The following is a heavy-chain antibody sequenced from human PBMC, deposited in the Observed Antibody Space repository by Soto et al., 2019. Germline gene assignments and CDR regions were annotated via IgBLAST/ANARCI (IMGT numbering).Heavy chain of an antibody. CDR3: ARLQIFGVVITRTRRNWFDP. D-gene: IGHD3-3*01. V-gene: IGHV4-34*01. CDR2: INHSGST. CDR1: GGSFSVYY. Sequence: PSDTLSLTCAVYGGSFSVYYWSWIRQPPGKGLEWIGEINHSGSTNYNPSLKSRVTISVDTSKNQFSLKLSSVTAADTAVYYCARLQIFGVVITRTRRNWFDPWGQGTLVTVSS. J-gene: IGHJ5*02.